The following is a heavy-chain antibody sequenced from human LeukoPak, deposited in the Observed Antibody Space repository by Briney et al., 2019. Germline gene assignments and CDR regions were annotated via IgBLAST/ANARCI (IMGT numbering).Heavy chain of an antibody. Sequence: SETLSLTCTVSGGSISSGSYYWSWIRQPAGKGLEWIGRIYTSGSTNYNPSLKSRVTISVDTSKNQFSLKLSSVTAADTAVYYCAREVYSSSPSLDYWGQGTLVTVSS. CDR1: GGSISSGSYY. CDR2: IYTSGST. D-gene: IGHD6-6*01. V-gene: IGHV4-61*02. J-gene: IGHJ4*02. CDR3: AREVYSSSPSLDY.